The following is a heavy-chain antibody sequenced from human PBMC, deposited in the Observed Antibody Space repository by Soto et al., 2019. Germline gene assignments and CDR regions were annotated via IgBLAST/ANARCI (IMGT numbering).Heavy chain of an antibody. CDR2: IIPIIGII. D-gene: IGHD3-22*01. CDR1: GGTFRTYT. CDR3: AGDPDSHYNDSHASSYP. V-gene: IGHV1-69*08. J-gene: IGHJ5*02. Sequence: QVQLVQSGAEVQKPGSSVKVSCKASGGTFRTYTITWVRQAPGQGLEWMGRIIPIIGIINYAQKFQGRVTITADTFTGTAYMELTRLRSDDTAVYYCAGDPDSHYNDSHASSYPWGQGTLVTVSS.